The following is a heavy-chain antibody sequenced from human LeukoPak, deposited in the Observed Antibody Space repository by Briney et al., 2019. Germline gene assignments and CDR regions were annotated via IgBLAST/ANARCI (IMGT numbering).Heavy chain of an antibody. V-gene: IGHV4-61*01. Sequence: PSETLSLTCTVSGGSVSNSLYYWSWIRQPPGKGLEWIGYIYYNGDTNYNPSLKSRVNISIDTSSNQFSLRLNSMTAADTAVYYCARVLRAASWRSYDYWGQGSLVTVSS. CDR3: ARVLRAASWRSYDY. CDR1: GGSVSNSLYY. CDR2: IYYNGDT. D-gene: IGHD5-18*01. J-gene: IGHJ4*02.